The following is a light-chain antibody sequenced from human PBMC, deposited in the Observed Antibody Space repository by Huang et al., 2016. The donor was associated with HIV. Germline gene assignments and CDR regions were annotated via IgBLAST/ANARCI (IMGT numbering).Light chain of an antibody. V-gene: IGKV1-NL1*01. CDR3: QQYYTIRA. J-gene: IGKJ1*01. Sequence: DIQMTQSPSSLSASVGDRVTITCRASQGISKSLAWYQQKSGKAPRLLLFDASRLASGVPSRFSGSGSGTDYTLTISSLQPEDFATYYCQQYYTIRAFGQGTKVEIK. CDR1: QGISKS. CDR2: DAS.